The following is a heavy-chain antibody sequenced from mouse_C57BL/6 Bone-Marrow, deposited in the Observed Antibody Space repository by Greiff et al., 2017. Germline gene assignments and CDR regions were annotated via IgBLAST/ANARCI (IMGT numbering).Heavy chain of an antibody. Sequence: QVQLQQSGAELAKPGASVKLSCKASGYTFTSYWMHWVKQRPGQGLEWIGYINPSSGYTKYNQKFKDKATLTADKSSSTAYMQLSSLTYEDSAVYYCASRDGSSYAWFAYWGQGTLVAVSA. CDR3: ASRDGSSYAWFAY. D-gene: IGHD1-1*01. CDR1: GYTFTSYW. J-gene: IGHJ3*01. CDR2: INPSSGYT. V-gene: IGHV1-7*01.